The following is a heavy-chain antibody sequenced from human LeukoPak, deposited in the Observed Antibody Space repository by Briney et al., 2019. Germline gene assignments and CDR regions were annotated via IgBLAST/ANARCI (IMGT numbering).Heavy chain of an antibody. D-gene: IGHD2-2*01. J-gene: IGHJ4*02. CDR2: IYHSGST. V-gene: IGHV4-30-2*01. CDR1: GGSISSGGYS. CDR3: ARGRGYCSSTSCYEVDY. Sequence: SQTLSLTCAVSGGSISSGGYSWSWIRQPPGKGLEWIGYIYHSGSTYYNPSLKSRVTISVDRSKNQFSLKLSSATAADTAVYYCARGRGYCSSTSCYEVDYWGQGTLVTVSS.